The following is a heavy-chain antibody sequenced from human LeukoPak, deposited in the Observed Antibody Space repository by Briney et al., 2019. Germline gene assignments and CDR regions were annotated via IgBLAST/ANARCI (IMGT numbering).Heavy chain of an antibody. Sequence: PGGSLRLSCAASGFTFSSYAMSWVRQAPGKGLEWVSGISWNSGSIGYADSVKGRFTISRDNAKNSLYLQMNSLRAEDTALYYCAKVRQQLPQGQYFDLWGRGTLVTVSS. CDR3: AKVRQQLPQGQYFDL. D-gene: IGHD6-13*01. CDR2: ISWNSGSI. J-gene: IGHJ2*01. CDR1: GFTFSSYA. V-gene: IGHV3-9*01.